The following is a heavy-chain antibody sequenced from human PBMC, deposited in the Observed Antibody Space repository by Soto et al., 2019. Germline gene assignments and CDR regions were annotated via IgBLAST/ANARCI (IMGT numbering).Heavy chain of an antibody. CDR2: ISSSSSDI. V-gene: IGHV3-21*01. CDR3: ARSYGQGAFDI. CDR1: GFTFSSYS. D-gene: IGHD1-26*01. Sequence: EVQLVESGGGLVKPGGSLRLSCAASGFTFSSYSMNWVRQAPGKGLEWVSSISSSSSDIYYADSVKGRCTISRDNDKNSRNLQMNSLRAEDRAVYYFARSYGQGAFDIWGQGTMVTVSS. J-gene: IGHJ3*02.